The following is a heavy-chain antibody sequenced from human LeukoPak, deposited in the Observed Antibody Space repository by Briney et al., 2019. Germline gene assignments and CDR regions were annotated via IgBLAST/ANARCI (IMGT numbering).Heavy chain of an antibody. CDR1: GESFSSYY. CDR2: INHSGST. J-gene: IGHJ6*02. D-gene: IGHD6-13*01. Sequence: PSETLSLTCAVYGESFSSYYWSWIRQPPGKGLEWIGEINHSGSTNYNPSLKSRVTISVDTSKNQFSLKLSSVTAADTAVYYCATGAGTRNYYYGMDVWGQGTTVTVSS. CDR3: ATGAGTRNYYYGMDV. V-gene: IGHV4-34*01.